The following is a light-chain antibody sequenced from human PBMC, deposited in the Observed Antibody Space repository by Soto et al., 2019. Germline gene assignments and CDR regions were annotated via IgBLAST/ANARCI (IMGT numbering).Light chain of an antibody. J-gene: IGKJ3*01. Sequence: DIQMTQSPSSLSASVGDRVTITCLASQGISSSLACYQHKPGKVPELMIYAASTLHSGVPSRFSGSVSGTEFTLTISCLQPEDVATYYCQEYYSPPFTFGPGTQVNFK. CDR1: QGISSS. V-gene: IGKV1-27*01. CDR3: QEYYSPPFT. CDR2: AAS.